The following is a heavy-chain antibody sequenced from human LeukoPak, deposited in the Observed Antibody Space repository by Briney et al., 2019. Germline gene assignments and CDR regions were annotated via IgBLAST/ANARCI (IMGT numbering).Heavy chain of an antibody. D-gene: IGHD5-18*01. CDR1: GYTFTSYG. Sequence: GASVKVSCKASGYTFTSYGISWVRQAPGQGLEWMGWVSAYNGNTNYAQKLQGRVTMTTDTSTSTAYMELRSLRSDDTAVYYCASVRGYSCGGTPDAFDIWGQGTMVTVSS. V-gene: IGHV1-18*01. CDR3: ASVRGYSCGGTPDAFDI. CDR2: VSAYNGNT. J-gene: IGHJ3*02.